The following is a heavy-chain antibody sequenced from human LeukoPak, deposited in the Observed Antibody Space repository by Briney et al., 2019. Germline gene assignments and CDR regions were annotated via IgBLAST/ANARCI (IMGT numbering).Heavy chain of an antibody. CDR1: GFTLSSYA. CDR2: ISSTGGST. CDR3: ARSGYSSSWYLGY. J-gene: IGHJ4*02. D-gene: IGHD6-13*01. Sequence: PGGSLRLSCAASGFTLSSYAMHWVRQAPGKGLEYVSAISSTGGSTYYANSVKGRFTISRDNSKNTLYLQMGSLRAEDMAVYYCARSGYSSSWYLGYCGQGTLVTVSS. V-gene: IGHV3-64*01.